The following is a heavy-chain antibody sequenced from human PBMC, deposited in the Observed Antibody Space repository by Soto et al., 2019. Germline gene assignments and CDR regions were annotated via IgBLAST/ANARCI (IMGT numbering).Heavy chain of an antibody. D-gene: IGHD2-2*01. CDR3: ARGYCSSTSCYGHYYYYMDV. V-gene: IGHV1-2*04. CDR1: GYTFTGYY. Sequence: ASVKVSCKASGYTFTGYYMHWVRQAPGQGLEWMGWINPNSGGTNYAQKFQGWVTMTRDTSISTAYVELSRLRSDDTAVYYCARGYCSSTSCYGHYYYYMDVWGKGTTVTVSS. J-gene: IGHJ6*03. CDR2: INPNSGGT.